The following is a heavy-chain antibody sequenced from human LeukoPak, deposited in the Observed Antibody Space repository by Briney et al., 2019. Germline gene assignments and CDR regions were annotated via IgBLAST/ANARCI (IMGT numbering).Heavy chain of an antibody. J-gene: IGHJ4*02. CDR3: AREAGNPYFDY. Sequence: GGSLRLSCVDSGYTFSDYDISWIRQAPGKGLEWVSYISKRSSYTKYADSVKGRFTISRDNAKNSLYLQMNSLRAEDTAVYYCAREAGNPYFDYWGQGTLVTVSS. D-gene: IGHD2/OR15-2a*01. CDR2: ISKRSSYT. V-gene: IGHV3-11*06. CDR1: GYTFSDYD.